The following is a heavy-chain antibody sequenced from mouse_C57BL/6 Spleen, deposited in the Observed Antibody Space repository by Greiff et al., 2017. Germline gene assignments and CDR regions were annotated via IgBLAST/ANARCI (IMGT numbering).Heavy chain of an antibody. CDR1: GYSFTDYN. J-gene: IGHJ2*01. V-gene: IGHV1-39*01. CDR3: ARRWIYDAYFDY. Sequence: VQLQQSGPELVKPGASVKISCKASGYSFTDYNMNWVKQSNGKSLEWIGVLNPNDGTTSYNQKFKGKATLTLDKSSSTAYMQLNSLTSEDSAVYYFARRWIYDAYFDYWGQGTTLTVSS. CDR2: LNPNDGTT. D-gene: IGHD2-3*01.